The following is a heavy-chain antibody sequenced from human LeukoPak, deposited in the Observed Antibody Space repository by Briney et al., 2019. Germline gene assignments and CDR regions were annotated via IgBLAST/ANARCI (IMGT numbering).Heavy chain of an antibody. J-gene: IGHJ4*02. CDR3: ARHYIYLRYRDY. V-gene: IGHV4-39*01. CDR1: GGSISSSSYY. CDR2: IYYSGRT. D-gene: IGHD3-9*01. Sequence: PSETLSLTCTVSGGSISSSSYYWGWIRQPPGKGLEWIGSIYYSGRTYYNPSLKGRVTISVDTSKNQFSLKLSSVTAADTAVYNCARHYIYLRYRDYWGQGTLVTVSS.